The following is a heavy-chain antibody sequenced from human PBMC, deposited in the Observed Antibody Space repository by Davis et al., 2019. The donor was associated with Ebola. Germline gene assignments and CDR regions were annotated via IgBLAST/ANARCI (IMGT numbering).Heavy chain of an antibody. Sequence: AASVTVPRKVSRHTLPEASIHWLRPAPAKELAWMGGVDPEDGETLYAQKLQGRLTMTEDTSTETAYMELSSLRSEDTAVYYWASSGEYGRGWAYWGQGTLVTVSS. CDR3: ASSGEYGRGWAY. V-gene: IGHV1-24*01. D-gene: IGHD3-10*01. CDR1: RHTLPEAS. J-gene: IGHJ4*02. CDR2: VDPEDGET.